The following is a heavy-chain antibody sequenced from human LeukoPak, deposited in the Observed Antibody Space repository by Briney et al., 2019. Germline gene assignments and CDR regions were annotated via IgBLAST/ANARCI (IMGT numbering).Heavy chain of an antibody. CDR2: IYYSGST. Sequence: SETLSLTCTVSGCSISSYYWSWIRQPPGKGLEWIGYIYYSGSTNYNPSLKSRVTISVDTSKNQFSLKLSSVTAADTAVYYCARGGLTGTTDYFDYWGQGTLVTVSS. CDR1: GCSISSYY. V-gene: IGHV4-59*01. D-gene: IGHD1-20*01. J-gene: IGHJ4*02. CDR3: ARGGLTGTTDYFDY.